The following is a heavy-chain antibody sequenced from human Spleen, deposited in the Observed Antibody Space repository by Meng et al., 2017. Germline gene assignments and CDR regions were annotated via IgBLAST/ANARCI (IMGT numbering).Heavy chain of an antibody. D-gene: IGHD3-10*01. Sequence: GESLKISCAASGFMFSTYGMYWVRQAPGKGLEWVAVIWYDGSNKYYVDSVKGRFTISRDNSKNTLYLQMNSLRAEDTAVYYCARGQETSYYGSGPYYFDYWGQGTLVTVSS. V-gene: IGHV3-33*01. CDR2: IWYDGSNK. CDR1: GFMFSTYG. CDR3: ARGQETSYYGSGPYYFDY. J-gene: IGHJ4*02.